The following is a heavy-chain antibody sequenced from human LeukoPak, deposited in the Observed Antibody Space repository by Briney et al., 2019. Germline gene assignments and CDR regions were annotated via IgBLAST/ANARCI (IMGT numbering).Heavy chain of an antibody. Sequence: PSETLSLTCTVSGGSISSYYWSWIRQPPGKRLEWIGYIYYSGSTNYNPSLKSRVTISVDTSKNQFSLKLSSVTAADTAVYYCARAHPGYCSGGSCTANWFDPWGQGTLVTVSS. V-gene: IGHV4-59*01. CDR1: GGSISSYY. J-gene: IGHJ5*02. D-gene: IGHD2-15*01. CDR3: ARAHPGYCSGGSCTANWFDP. CDR2: IYYSGST.